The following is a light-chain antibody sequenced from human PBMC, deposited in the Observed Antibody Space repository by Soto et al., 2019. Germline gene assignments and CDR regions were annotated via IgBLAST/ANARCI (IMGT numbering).Light chain of an antibody. CDR3: SSYTSGSTLVV. Sequence: QSALTQPASVSGSPGQSNTISCTGTSSDVGGYNYVSWYQQLPGKAPKLMIYDVTNRPSGVSNRFSGSKSGNTASLTISGLQADDEADYYCSSYTSGSTLVVFGGGTKLTVL. CDR2: DVT. V-gene: IGLV2-14*03. CDR1: SSDVGGYNY. J-gene: IGLJ2*01.